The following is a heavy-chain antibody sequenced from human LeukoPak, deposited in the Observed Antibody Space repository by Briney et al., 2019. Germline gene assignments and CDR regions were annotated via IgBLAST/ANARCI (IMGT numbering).Heavy chain of an antibody. V-gene: IGHV1-18*01. Sequence: ASVKVSCKASGYTFTSYGISWVRQVPGQGLEWMGWISAYNGNTNYAQKLQGRVTMTTDTSTSTAYMELRSLRSDDTAVYHCARATLIFGVVTEPLDYWGQGTLVTVSS. CDR2: ISAYNGNT. CDR3: ARATLIFGVVTEPLDY. CDR1: GYTFTSYG. D-gene: IGHD3-3*01. J-gene: IGHJ4*02.